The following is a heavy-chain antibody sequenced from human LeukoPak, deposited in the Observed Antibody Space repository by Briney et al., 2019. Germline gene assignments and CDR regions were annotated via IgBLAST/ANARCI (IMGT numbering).Heavy chain of an antibody. CDR2: IYTSGST. D-gene: IGHD2-21*02. CDR1: GGSISSSSYY. J-gene: IGHJ3*02. V-gene: IGHV4-61*02. CDR3: ARDLAYCGGDCYHITFDI. Sequence: SETLSLTCTVSGGSISSSSYYWSWIRQPAGKGLEWIGRIYTSGSTKYNPSLKSRVTISVDRSKNQFSLKLSSVTAADTAVYYCARDLAYCGGDCYHITFDIWGQGTMVTVSS.